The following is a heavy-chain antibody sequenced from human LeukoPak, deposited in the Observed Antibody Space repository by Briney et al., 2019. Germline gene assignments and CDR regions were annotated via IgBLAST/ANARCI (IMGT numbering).Heavy chain of an antibody. D-gene: IGHD6-6*01. CDR3: ARDGEYSSSSTSDRSYYSYYHMDV. V-gene: IGHV1-46*01. CDR2: INPSCGST. CDR1: GYTFPNYY. Sequence: ASVKVSFKASGYTFPNYYMHWVRQAAGQGLEWMGIINPSCGSTSYEQKFQGRVNMTRDMPKSKDYMELSSLRSDDTAVYYCARDGEYSSSSTSDRSYYSYYHMDVWGKGTTVSVPS. J-gene: IGHJ6*03.